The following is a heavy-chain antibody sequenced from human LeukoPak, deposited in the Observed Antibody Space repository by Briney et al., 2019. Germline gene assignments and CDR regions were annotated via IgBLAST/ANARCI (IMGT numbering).Heavy chain of an antibody. CDR1: GYSISSGYY. CDR3: ARHGYSYGIQSYYYYYYMDV. V-gene: IGHV4-38-2*01. Sequence: SETLSLTCAVSGYSISSGYYWGWIRQPPGKGLEWIGSIYHSGSTYYNPSLKSRVTISVDTSKNQFSLKLSSVTAADTAVYYCARHGYSYGIQSYYYYYYMDVWGKGTTVTVSS. CDR2: IYHSGST. D-gene: IGHD5-18*01. J-gene: IGHJ6*03.